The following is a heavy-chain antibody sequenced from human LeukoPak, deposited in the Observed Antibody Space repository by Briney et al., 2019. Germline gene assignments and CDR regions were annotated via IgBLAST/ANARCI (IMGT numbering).Heavy chain of an antibody. V-gene: IGHV1-18*01. CDR3: ARVARIQYAFDI. CDR2: ISAYNGNT. J-gene: IGHJ3*02. Sequence: ASAKVSCKASGYTFTSYGISWVRQAPGQGLEWMGWISAYNGNTNYAQKLQGRVTMTTDTSTSTAYMELRSLRSDDTAVYYCARVARIQYAFDIWGQGTMVTVSS. CDR1: GYTFTSYG. D-gene: IGHD6-6*01.